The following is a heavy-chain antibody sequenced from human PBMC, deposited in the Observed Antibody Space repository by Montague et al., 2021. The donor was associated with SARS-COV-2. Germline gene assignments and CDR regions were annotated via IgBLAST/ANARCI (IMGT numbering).Heavy chain of an antibody. CDR3: ARHDIAKVQWLVLIESNNDAFDI. CDR2: INHSGNT. CDR1: GGSFSDYH. D-gene: IGHD6-19*01. V-gene: IGHV4-34*01. J-gene: IGHJ3*02. Sequence: SETLSLTCAVYGGSFSDYHWSWIRQPPGQGLEWIGEINHSGNTNYNPSLKSRVTISRDTSKSQFSLKLSSVTAADTAVYYCARHDIAKVQWLVLIESNNDAFDIWGQGTMVTASS.